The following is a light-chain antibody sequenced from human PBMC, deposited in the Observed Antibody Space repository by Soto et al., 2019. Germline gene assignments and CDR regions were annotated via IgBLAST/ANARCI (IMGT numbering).Light chain of an antibody. V-gene: IGKV1-33*01. Sequence: DFQMTQFPSSRSASVVDRVTITCRASQSVSSLLNWYQQKPGKAPKLLIYAASSLQSGVPSRFSGSGSGTDFTFTISSLQPEDIATYYCQQYDNHPPTFGGGTKVDIK. J-gene: IGKJ4*01. CDR3: QQYDNHPPT. CDR2: AAS. CDR1: QSVSSL.